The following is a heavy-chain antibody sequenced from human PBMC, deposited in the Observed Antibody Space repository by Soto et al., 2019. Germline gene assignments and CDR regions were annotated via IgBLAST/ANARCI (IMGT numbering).Heavy chain of an antibody. J-gene: IGHJ4*02. CDR1: GFTFSSYA. CDR3: AREVDSGYDYPEFED. Sequence: SPRLSCAASGFTFSSYAMHWVRQAPGKGLEWVAVISYDGSNKYYADSVKGRFTISRDNSKNTLYLQMNSLRAEDTAVYYCAREVDSGYDYPEFEDWGQGTLVTVVS. V-gene: IGHV3-30-3*01. D-gene: IGHD5-12*01. CDR2: ISYDGSNK.